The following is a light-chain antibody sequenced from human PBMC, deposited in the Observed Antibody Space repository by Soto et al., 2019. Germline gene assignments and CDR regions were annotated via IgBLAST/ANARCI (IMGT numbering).Light chain of an antibody. J-gene: IGKJ2*01. V-gene: IGKV3-15*01. Sequence: EIVMTQSPATLSVSPGERATLSCRASQSVSSNLAWHQQKPGQAPRLLIYGASTRATGIPARFSGSGSGTEFTLTISSLQSEDFAVYYCQQYGSSPPYTFGQGTKLEIK. CDR2: GAS. CDR3: QQYGSSPPYT. CDR1: QSVSSN.